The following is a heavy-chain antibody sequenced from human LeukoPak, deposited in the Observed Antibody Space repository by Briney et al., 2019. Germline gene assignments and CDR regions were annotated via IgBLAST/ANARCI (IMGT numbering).Heavy chain of an antibody. Sequence: SVKVSCKASGGTFCSYAITWVRQAPGQGLEWMGGIIPMFGTTNFAQKFQGRVTITADESTSTAYMELSSLRSEDTAVYYCARGVARKHYYDSSGYLEYFQHWGQGTLVTVSS. D-gene: IGHD3-22*01. J-gene: IGHJ1*01. CDR2: IIPMFGTT. V-gene: IGHV1-69*13. CDR3: ARGVARKHYYDSSGYLEYFQH. CDR1: GGTFCSYA.